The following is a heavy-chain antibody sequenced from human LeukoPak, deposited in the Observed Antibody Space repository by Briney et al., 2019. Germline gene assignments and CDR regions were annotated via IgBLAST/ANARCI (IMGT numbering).Heavy chain of an antibody. D-gene: IGHD5-12*01. CDR2: IYYSGST. V-gene: IGHV4-59*01. J-gene: IGHJ4*02. Sequence: SETLSLTCTVSGGSISSYYWTWIRQPPGKGLEWIGYIYYSGSTNYNPSLKSRVTISVDTSKNQFSLKLNSVTAADTAVYYCARVGSDYDVHFDYWGQGTLVTVSS. CDR3: ARVGSDYDVHFDY. CDR1: GGSISSYY.